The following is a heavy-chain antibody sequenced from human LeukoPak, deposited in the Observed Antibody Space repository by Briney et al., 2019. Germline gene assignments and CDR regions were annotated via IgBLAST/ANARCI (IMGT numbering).Heavy chain of an antibody. CDR1: GGSFSGYY. D-gene: IGHD3-22*01. J-gene: IGHJ1*01. CDR2: INHSGST. Sequence: SETLSLTCAVYGGSFSGYYWSWIRQPPGKGLEWIGEINHSGSTYYNPSLKSRVTISVDTSKNQFSLKLSSVTAADTAVYYCAKTYYYDSSGSSEYFQHWGQGTLVTVSS. CDR3: AKTYYYDSSGSSEYFQH. V-gene: IGHV4-34*01.